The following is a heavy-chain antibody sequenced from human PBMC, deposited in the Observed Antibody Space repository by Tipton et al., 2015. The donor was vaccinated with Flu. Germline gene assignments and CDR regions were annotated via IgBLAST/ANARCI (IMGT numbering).Heavy chain of an antibody. CDR3: AREGEWGIGAAFDI. D-gene: IGHD3-16*01. Sequence: TLSLTCTVSGGSISSGGYYWSWIRQHPGKGLEWIGYIYYSGSTYYNPSLKSRVTISVDTSKNQFSLKLSSVTAADTAVYYCAREGEWGIGAAFDIWGQGTMVTVSS. CDR1: GGSISSGGYY. J-gene: IGHJ3*02. V-gene: IGHV4-31*03. CDR2: IYYSGST.